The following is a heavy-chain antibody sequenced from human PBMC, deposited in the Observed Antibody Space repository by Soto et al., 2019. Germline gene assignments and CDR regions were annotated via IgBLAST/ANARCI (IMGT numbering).Heavy chain of an antibody. J-gene: IGHJ6*02. D-gene: IGHD2-2*01. V-gene: IGHV4-34*01. CDR1: GGSFSGYY. CDR2: INHSGST. Sequence: SETLSLTCAVYGGSFSGYYWSWIRQPPGKGLEWIGEINHSGSTNYNPSLKSRVTISVDTSKNQFSLKLSSVTAADTAVYYCARGMWVFIVVVPAREAGYYYYGMDVWGQGTTVTVSS. CDR3: ARGMWVFIVVVPAREAGYYYYGMDV.